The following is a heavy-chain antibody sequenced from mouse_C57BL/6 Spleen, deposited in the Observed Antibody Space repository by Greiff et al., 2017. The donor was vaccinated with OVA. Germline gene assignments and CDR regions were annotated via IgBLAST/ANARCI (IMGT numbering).Heavy chain of an antibody. Sequence: VQLQQPGAELVMPGASVKLSCKASGYTFTSYWMHWVKQRPGQGLEWIGEIDHSDSYTNDNQKFKGKSTLTVDKSSSTAYMQLSSLTSEDSAVYYCAMSITTVVATDFDVWGTGTTVTVSS. CDR1: GYTFTSYW. CDR2: IDHSDSYT. J-gene: IGHJ1*03. V-gene: IGHV1-69*01. CDR3: AMSITTVVATDFDV. D-gene: IGHD1-1*01.